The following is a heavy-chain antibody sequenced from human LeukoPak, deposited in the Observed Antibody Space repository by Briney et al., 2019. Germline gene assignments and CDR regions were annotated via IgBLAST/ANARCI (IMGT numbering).Heavy chain of an antibody. V-gene: IGHV3-33*08. CDR3: ATDRATQYFDY. CDR1: GFTFSDYY. Sequence: PGGSLRLSCAASGFTFSDYYMSWIRQAPGKGLEWVAFIWYDGSNKYYADSVKGRFTISRDNSRNTLFLQMNSLRAEDTAVYYCATDRATQYFDYWGQGTLVTVSS. D-gene: IGHD2-15*01. J-gene: IGHJ4*02. CDR2: IWYDGSNK.